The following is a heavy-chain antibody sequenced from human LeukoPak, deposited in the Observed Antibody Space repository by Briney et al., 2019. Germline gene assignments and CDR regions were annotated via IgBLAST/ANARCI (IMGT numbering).Heavy chain of an antibody. Sequence: AAVKVSCKASGYTFISHNINWLRQATGQGLEWMGWVNPRSGDTGYLQKFQGRLTITRDSSIDTAYMDLSGLSSEDTAVYYCARGVPLGYCTYGVCYPPYYFDYWGQGTLVTVSS. D-gene: IGHD2-8*01. V-gene: IGHV1-8*03. CDR2: VNPRSGDT. CDR3: ARGVPLGYCTYGVCYPPYYFDY. CDR1: GYTFISHN. J-gene: IGHJ4*02.